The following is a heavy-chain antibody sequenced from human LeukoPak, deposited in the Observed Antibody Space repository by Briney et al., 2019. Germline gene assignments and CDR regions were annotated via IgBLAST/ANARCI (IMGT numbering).Heavy chain of an antibody. J-gene: IGHJ4*02. V-gene: IGHV3-30*02. D-gene: IGHD1-26*01. CDR3: AADRSWSGSPGY. CDR2: IRYDGSNK. Sequence: GGSLRLSCAASGFTFSSYGMHWVRQAPGKGLEWVAFIRYDGSNKYYADSVKGRFTISRDNSKNTLYLQMNSLRAEDTAVYYCAADRSWSGSPGYWGQGTLVTVSS. CDR1: GFTFSSYG.